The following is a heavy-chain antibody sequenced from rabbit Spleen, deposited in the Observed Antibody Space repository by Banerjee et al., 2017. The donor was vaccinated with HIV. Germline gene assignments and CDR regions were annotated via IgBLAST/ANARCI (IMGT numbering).Heavy chain of an antibody. J-gene: IGHJ4*01. CDR2: IYTGDGGT. CDR1: GLDFSGSYW. V-gene: IGHV1S45*01. Sequence: QQQLVESGGDLVKPGASLTLTCTASGLDFSGSYWMSWARQAPGKGLEWIACIYTGDGGTGYASWAKGRFTISKTSSTTVTLRMTSVTAADTATYFCARDLVGVIGWNFYLWGPGTLVTVS. D-gene: IGHD1-1*01. CDR3: ARDLVGVIGWNFYL.